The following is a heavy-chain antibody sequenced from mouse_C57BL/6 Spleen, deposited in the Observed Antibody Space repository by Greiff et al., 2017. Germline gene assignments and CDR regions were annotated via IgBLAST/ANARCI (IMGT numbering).Heavy chain of an antibody. CDR3: ARAAGSFYVMDY. J-gene: IGHJ4*01. CDR2: IYPGDGDT. V-gene: IGHV1-80*01. Sequence: QVQLQQSGAELVKPGASVKISCKASGYAFSSYWMNWVKQRPGQGLEWIGKIYPGDGDTNYYGKFKGKATLTADNSASTAYMQLSSLTSEDSAVYCCARAAGSFYVMDYWGQGNSATVSS. CDR1: GYAFSSYW.